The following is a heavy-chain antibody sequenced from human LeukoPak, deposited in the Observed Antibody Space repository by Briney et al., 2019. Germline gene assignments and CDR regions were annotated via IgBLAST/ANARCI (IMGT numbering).Heavy chain of an antibody. CDR2: INPNSGGT. CDR1: GYTFTGYY. J-gene: IGHJ4*02. V-gene: IGHV1-2*02. Sequence: ASVKVSCKASGYTFTGYYMHWVRQAPGQGLEWMGWINPNSGGTNYAQKFQGRVTMTRDTSISTAYMELSGLRSDDTAVYYCARLSGYSSGGYCYFDYWGQGTLVTVSS. CDR3: ARLSGYSSGGYCYFDY. D-gene: IGHD2-15*01.